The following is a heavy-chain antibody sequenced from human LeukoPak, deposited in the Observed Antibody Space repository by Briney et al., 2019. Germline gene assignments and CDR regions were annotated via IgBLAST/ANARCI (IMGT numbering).Heavy chain of an antibody. CDR3: ARDLAVAGTNYFDF. Sequence: SETLSLTCAVSGDSISSNEWWSWVRQPPGKGLEWIGEVFHSGSTNFNPSLKSRVTISIDKSKNQFSLEVTSVTAADTAIHYCARDLAVAGTNYFDFWGQGVLVTVSS. CDR2: VFHSGST. V-gene: IGHV4-4*02. D-gene: IGHD6-19*01. CDR1: GDSISSNEW. J-gene: IGHJ4*02.